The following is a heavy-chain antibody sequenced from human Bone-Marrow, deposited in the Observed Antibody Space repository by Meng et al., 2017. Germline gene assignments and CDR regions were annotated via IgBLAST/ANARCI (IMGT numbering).Heavy chain of an antibody. V-gene: IGHV3-15*01. Sequence: DVKLVGAGGGLVKPGGSLRLSCLASGLSFTDAWMSWVRQAPGKGLEWVGRIKRNSDGGTIDYAAPVKGRFTISRDDSKNTLHLQMDSLITEDTAVYFCATGAAAADHWGQGTLVTVSS. CDR2: IKRNSDGGTI. CDR1: GLSFTDAW. J-gene: IGHJ4*02. CDR3: ATGAAAADH. D-gene: IGHD6-13*01.